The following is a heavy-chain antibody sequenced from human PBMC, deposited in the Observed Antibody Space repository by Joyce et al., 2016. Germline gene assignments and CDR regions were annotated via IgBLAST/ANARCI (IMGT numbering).Heavy chain of an antibody. CDR1: GYTFTSYA. Sequence: QVQLVQSGAEVKKPGASVKLSCKASGYTFTSYAIHWVRQAPGQRLEWMGHINGGDAHLVYSQSFQDRLTITKDTSASTVYLELSRLRSEDTAVYYCARDWMTTGFDYWGQGALVTVSS. J-gene: IGHJ4*02. CDR3: ARDWMTTGFDY. D-gene: IGHD4-11*01. V-gene: IGHV1-3*01. CDR2: INGGDAHL.